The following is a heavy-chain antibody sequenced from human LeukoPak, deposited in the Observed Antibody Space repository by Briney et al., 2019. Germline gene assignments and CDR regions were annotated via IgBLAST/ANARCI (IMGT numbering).Heavy chain of an antibody. CDR2: INPNSGGT. D-gene: IGHD3-10*01. CDR3: ARGRGPYYCVMDV. CDR1: GYTFTGYY. Sequence: GASVKVSCTASGYTFTGYYIHWVRQAPGQGLEWMGWINPNSGGTKYAQKFQGRVTMTRDTSISTAYMELRRLTADDTAVYYCARGRGPYYCVMDVWGQGTTVTVSS. V-gene: IGHV1-2*02. J-gene: IGHJ6*02.